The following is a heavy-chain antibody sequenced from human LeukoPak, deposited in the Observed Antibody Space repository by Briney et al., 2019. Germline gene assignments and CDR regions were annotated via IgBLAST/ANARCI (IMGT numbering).Heavy chain of an antibody. CDR3: ARDQYYDFWSGYYDERQGWFDP. CDR1: GGSISSGDYY. Sequence: SETLSLTCTVSGGSISSGDYYWSWIRQPPGKGLEWIGYIYYSGSTYYNPSLKSRITISVDTSKNQFSLKLGSVTAADTAVYYCARDQYYDFWSGYYDERQGWFDPWGQGTLVTVSS. CDR2: IYYSGST. J-gene: IGHJ5*02. V-gene: IGHV4-30-4*08. D-gene: IGHD3-3*01.